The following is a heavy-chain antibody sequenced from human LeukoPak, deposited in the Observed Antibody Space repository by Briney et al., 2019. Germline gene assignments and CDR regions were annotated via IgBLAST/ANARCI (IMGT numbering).Heavy chain of an antibody. D-gene: IGHD3-22*01. CDR1: GFTFSSYG. CDR2: ISGSTTDT. V-gene: IGHV3-23*01. Sequence: GRSLRLSCAASGFTFSSYGMHWVRQAPGKGLEWVSAISGSTTDTNYADSVQGRFTISRDNSKNTLFLQMNSLRADDTAVYYCAKRDYQSSGHFDYWGQGTLVTVSS. J-gene: IGHJ4*02. CDR3: AKRDYQSSGHFDY.